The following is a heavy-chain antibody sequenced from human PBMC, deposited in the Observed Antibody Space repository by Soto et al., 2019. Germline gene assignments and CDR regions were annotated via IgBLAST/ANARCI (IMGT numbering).Heavy chain of an antibody. V-gene: IGHV5-51*01. Sequence: GESLKISCKGSGYSFTSYWIGWVRQMPGKGLEWMGIIYPGDSDTRYSPSFQGQVTISADKSISTAYLQWSSLKASDTAMYYCARQSDSSPPTNYYYYGMDVWGQGTTVTVSS. CDR1: GYSFTSYW. D-gene: IGHD6-6*01. CDR2: IYPGDSDT. J-gene: IGHJ6*02. CDR3: ARQSDSSPPTNYYYYGMDV.